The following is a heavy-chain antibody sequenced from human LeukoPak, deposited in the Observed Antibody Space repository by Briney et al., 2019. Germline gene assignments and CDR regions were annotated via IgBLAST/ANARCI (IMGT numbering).Heavy chain of an antibody. CDR2: IYYSGST. CDR3: ARGHYYGSGSYYYYYYYYMDV. V-gene: IGHV4-59*01. CDR1: GGSISSYY. D-gene: IGHD3-10*01. Sequence: SETLSLTCTVSGGSISSYYWSWIRQPPGKGLEWIGYIYYSGSTNYNPSLKSRATISVDTSKNQFSLKLSSVTAADTAVYYCARGHYYGSGSYYYYYYYYMDVWGKGTTVTISS. J-gene: IGHJ6*03.